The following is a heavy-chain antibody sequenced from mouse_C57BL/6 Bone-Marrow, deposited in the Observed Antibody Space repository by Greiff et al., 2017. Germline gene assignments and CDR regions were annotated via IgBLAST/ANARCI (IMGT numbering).Heavy chain of an antibody. Sequence: VQLQQSGPELVKPGASVKISCKASGYSFTSYYIHWVKQRPGQGLEWIGWIYPGSGNTKYNEKFKGKATLTADTSSSTAYMQLSSLTSEDSAVYYCEREDLYGGYYVGAMDYWGQGTSVTVSA. J-gene: IGHJ4*01. CDR3: EREDLYGGYYVGAMDY. V-gene: IGHV1-66*01. D-gene: IGHD2-3*01. CDR2: IYPGSGNT. CDR1: GYSFTSYY.